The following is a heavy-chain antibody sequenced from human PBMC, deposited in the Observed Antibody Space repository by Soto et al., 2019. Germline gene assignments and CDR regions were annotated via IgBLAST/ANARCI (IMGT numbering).Heavy chain of an antibody. CDR1: GYTFTNYY. D-gene: IGHD1-26*01. CDR3: ARAPREDLYYFDY. V-gene: IGHV1-46*01. J-gene: IGHJ4*02. Sequence: QVQLVQSGAEVKKPGASVTLSCKSSGYTFTNYYVHWVRQAPGQGLEWMGMITPRGGATTYTQKFRGRVIMSRVTSTSTVYMELSSLRSDDPAVYFCARAPREDLYYFDYWGRGTLVSVSS. CDR2: ITPRGGAT.